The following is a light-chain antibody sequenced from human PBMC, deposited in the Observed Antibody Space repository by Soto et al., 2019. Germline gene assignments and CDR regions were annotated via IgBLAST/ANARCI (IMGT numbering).Light chain of an antibody. J-gene: IGLJ1*01. CDR1: SSDVGGYNY. CDR2: EVS. Sequence: QSALTQPPSSSGSPGQSVTISCTGTSSDVGGYNYVSWYQQHPGKAPKLMIYEVSKRPSGVPDRFSGSKSGNTASLTVSGLQAEDEAAYYCSSYAGRNNLGVFGTGTTLTVL. V-gene: IGLV2-8*01. CDR3: SSYAGRNNLGV.